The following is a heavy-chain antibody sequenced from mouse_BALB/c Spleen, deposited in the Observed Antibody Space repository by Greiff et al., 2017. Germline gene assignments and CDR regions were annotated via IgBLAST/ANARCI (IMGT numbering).Heavy chain of an antibody. CDR2: ISYSGST. V-gene: IGHV3-2*02. CDR1: GYSITSDYA. D-gene: IGHD2-4*01. Sequence: EVQLVESGPGLVKPSQSLSLTCTVTGYSITSDYAWNWIRQFPGNKLEWMGYISYSGSTSYNPSLKSRISITRDTSKNQFFLQLNSVTTEDTATYYCARGGYDYDWYFDVWGAGTTVTVSA. CDR3: ARGGYDYDWYFDV. J-gene: IGHJ1*01.